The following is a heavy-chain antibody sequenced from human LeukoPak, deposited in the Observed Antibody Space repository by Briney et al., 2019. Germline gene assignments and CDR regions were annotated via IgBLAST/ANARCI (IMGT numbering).Heavy chain of an antibody. CDR3: ASQYYDSSGYIR. CDR2: ISYDGSNK. J-gene: IGHJ4*02. Sequence: GGSLRLSCAASGFTVSSNYMSWVRQAPGKGLEWVAVISYDGSNKYYADSVKGRFTIPRDTSKNTLYLQMNSLRAEDTAVYYCASQYYDSSGYIRWGQGTLVTVSS. CDR1: GFTVSSNY. D-gene: IGHD3-22*01. V-gene: IGHV3-30-3*01.